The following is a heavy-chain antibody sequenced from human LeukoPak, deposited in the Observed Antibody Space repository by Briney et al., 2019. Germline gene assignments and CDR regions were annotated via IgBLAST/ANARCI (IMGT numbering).Heavy chain of an antibody. D-gene: IGHD3-3*01. V-gene: IGHV3-21*01. CDR2: ISSSSSYI. J-gene: IGHJ6*03. CDR3: ARGSYDFWSGYPYYYYYYYMDV. Sequence: GGSLRLSCAASGFTFSSYSMNWVRQAPGKGLEWVSSISSSSSYIYYADSVKGRFTISRDSAKNSLYLQMNSLRAEDTAVYYCARGSYDFWSGYPYYYYYYYMDVWGKGTTVTVSS. CDR1: GFTFSSYS.